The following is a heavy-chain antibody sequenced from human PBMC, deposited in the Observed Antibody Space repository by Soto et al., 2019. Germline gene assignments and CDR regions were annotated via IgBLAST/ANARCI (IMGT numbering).Heavy chain of an antibody. V-gene: IGHV3-23*01. CDR3: AKVIYCSGGSCYWGYYYGMDV. CDR2: ISGSGGST. J-gene: IGHJ6*02. D-gene: IGHD2-15*01. Sequence: EVQLLESGGGLVQPGGSLRLSCAASGFTFSSYAMSWVRQAPGKGLEWVSAISGSGGSTYYADSVKGRFTISRDNSKNTLHLQMNSLRAEDTAVYYCAKVIYCSGGSCYWGYYYGMDVWGQGTTVTVSS. CDR1: GFTFSSYA.